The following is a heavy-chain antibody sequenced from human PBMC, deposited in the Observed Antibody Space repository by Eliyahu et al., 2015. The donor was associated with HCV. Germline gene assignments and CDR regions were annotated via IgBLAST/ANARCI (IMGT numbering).Heavy chain of an antibody. J-gene: IGHJ6*02. Sequence: QVQLVQSGAEVKKPGASVKVSCKASGYTFSDXYXXWVRQAPGXGLEWMGWINPYSGGANSAQRFQGRVTMTXDTSISTAYMELSSLRSDDTAVFYCARDRGYYGSGSYSHHFYYALDVWGQGTTVTVSS. V-gene: IGHV1-2*02. CDR3: ARDRGYYGSGSYSHHFYYALDV. CDR1: GYTFSDXY. D-gene: IGHD3-10*01. CDR2: INPYSGGA.